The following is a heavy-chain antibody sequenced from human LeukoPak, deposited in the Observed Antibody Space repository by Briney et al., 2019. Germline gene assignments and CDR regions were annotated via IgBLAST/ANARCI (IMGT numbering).Heavy chain of an antibody. Sequence: EPSGTLSLTCAVSGVSISSSNWWSRVRQPPGKGLEWIGEIYHSGSTNYNPSLKSRVTISVDKSKNQFSLKLSSVTAADTAVYYCARMWAYYYDSSGYYFAFDIWGQGTMVTVSS. CDR1: GVSISSSNW. CDR2: IYHSGST. D-gene: IGHD3-22*01. J-gene: IGHJ3*02. CDR3: ARMWAYYYDSSGYYFAFDI. V-gene: IGHV4-4*02.